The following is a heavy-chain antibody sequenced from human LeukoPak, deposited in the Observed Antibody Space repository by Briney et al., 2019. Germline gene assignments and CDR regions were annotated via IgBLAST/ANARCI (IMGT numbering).Heavy chain of an antibody. CDR3: ARTAVAGTLRWFDL. CDR2: IRYGGSIN. CDR1: DFTFSNFG. D-gene: IGHD6-19*01. J-gene: IGHJ5*02. V-gene: IGHV3-30*02. Sequence: GGSLRLSCVASDFTFSNFGMQWVRPAPGKGLEWLSFIRYGGSINYHADSVKGRFSISRDNSKNTLHLQMNTLRPGDAAVYYCARTAVAGTLRWFDLWGQGTLVIVSS.